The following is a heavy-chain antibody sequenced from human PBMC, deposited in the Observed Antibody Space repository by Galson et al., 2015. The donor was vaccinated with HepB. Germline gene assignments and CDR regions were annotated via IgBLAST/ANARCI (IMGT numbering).Heavy chain of an antibody. Sequence: SLRLSCAASGFTFSNSAMNWVRRAPGKGLEWFSYISESGDSTYYAASVKGRFTISRDNSKNEVYLQMNSLRAEDTAVYYCAKYAPRSNLVRAYDFWGQGTPVTVSS. J-gene: IGHJ4*02. V-gene: IGHV3-23*01. D-gene: IGHD2-8*01. CDR1: GFTFSNSA. CDR3: AKYAPRSNLVRAYDF. CDR2: ISESGDST.